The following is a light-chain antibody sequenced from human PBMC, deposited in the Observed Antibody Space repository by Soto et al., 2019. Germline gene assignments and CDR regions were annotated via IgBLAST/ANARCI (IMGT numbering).Light chain of an antibody. J-gene: IGKJ4*01. V-gene: IGKV1-9*01. CDR2: AAS. CDR3: QQVVSYPLT. CDR1: EDINNY. Sequence: IQLTQSPSSLSASVGDRVAITCRASEDINNYLAWYQHKAGKAPKFLIYAASTLQSGVPSRFSGRRSGTDYTLTISSLQPEDFGTYYCQQVVSYPLTFGGGTKVEIK.